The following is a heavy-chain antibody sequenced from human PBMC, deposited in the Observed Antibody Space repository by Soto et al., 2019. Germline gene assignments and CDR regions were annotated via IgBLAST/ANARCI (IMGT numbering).Heavy chain of an antibody. CDR2: INTGSNPI. Sequence: VQLLESGGGLQQPGGSLRLSCAASGFTFSSSSMNWVRQAPGKGLEWVAYINTGSNPIYYADSVKGRFTISRDNAKNSLYLKMNSRGAEDTAVYYCGREAYSSLYWGRETPVTVSS. D-gene: IGHD2-21*01. CDR1: GFTFSSSS. J-gene: IGHJ4*02. V-gene: IGHV3-48*01. CDR3: GREAYSSLY.